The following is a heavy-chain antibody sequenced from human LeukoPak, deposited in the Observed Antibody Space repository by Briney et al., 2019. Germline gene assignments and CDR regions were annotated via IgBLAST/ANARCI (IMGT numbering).Heavy chain of an antibody. CDR1: GFSFSEYW. V-gene: IGHV3-74*01. J-gene: IGHJ4*02. CDR2: INNDGRRI. D-gene: IGHD3-22*01. Sequence: GGPLRLSCAASGFSFSEYWMHWVRQAPGKGLEWVSRINNDGRRITYADSVKGRFTISRDNAKNTLYLQMNSLRVEDTAVYYCATSPVISRDWGQGTLVTVSS. CDR3: ATSPVISRD.